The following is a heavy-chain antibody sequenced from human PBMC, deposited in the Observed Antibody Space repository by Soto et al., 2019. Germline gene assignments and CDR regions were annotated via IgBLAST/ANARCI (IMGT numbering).Heavy chain of an antibody. CDR3: AKDLKATVITSDYFDF. V-gene: IGHV3-30*18. CDR2: ISYDGSDK. CDR1: GFTFSRYG. D-gene: IGHD3-16*01. J-gene: IGHJ4*02. Sequence: QVQLVESGGGVVQPGRSLRLSCAASGFTFSRYGMHWVRQAPGKGLEWVAVISYDGSDKYYADSVKGRFTISRDNSRDTLYLQVNSLRAEDTAVYYCAKDLKATVITSDYFDFWGQGTLVTVSS.